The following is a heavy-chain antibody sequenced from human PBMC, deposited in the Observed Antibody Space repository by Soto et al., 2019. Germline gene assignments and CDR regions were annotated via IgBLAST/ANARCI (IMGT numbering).Heavy chain of an antibody. D-gene: IGHD5-18*01. Sequence: QVQLVQSGAEVKKPGASVKVSSKASGYTFTSYGISWVRQAPGQGLEWMGWISAYNSNTNYAQKLQGRVTMTTDTSTSTAYMELRSLRSDDTAVYYCARMGMGSYGSFSAYYYGMDVWGQGTTVTVSS. CDR2: ISAYNSNT. CDR3: ARMGMGSYGSFSAYYYGMDV. J-gene: IGHJ6*02. CDR1: GYTFTSYG. V-gene: IGHV1-18*01.